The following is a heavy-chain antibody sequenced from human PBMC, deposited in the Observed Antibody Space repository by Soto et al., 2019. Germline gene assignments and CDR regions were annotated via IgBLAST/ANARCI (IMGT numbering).Heavy chain of an antibody. D-gene: IGHD3-10*01. CDR2: IYYSGST. Sequence: SETLSLTCTVSGGSISSYYWSWIRQPPGKGLEWIGYIYYSGSTNYNPSLKSRVTISVDTSKNQFSLKLSSETAADTAVYYCARVRGFGEYMGGAFDIWGQGTMVTVSS. CDR3: ARVRGFGEYMGGAFDI. CDR1: GGSISSYY. V-gene: IGHV4-59*08. J-gene: IGHJ3*02.